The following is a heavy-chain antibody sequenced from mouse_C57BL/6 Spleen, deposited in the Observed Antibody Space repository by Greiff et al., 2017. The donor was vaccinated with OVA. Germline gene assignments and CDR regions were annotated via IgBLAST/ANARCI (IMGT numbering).Heavy chain of an antibody. CDR1: GYTFTSYW. V-gene: IGHV1-69*01. Sequence: VKLQESGAELVMPGASVKLSCKASGYTFTSYWMHWVKQRPGQGLEWIGEIDPSDSYTNYNQKFKGKSTLTVDKSSSTAYMQLSSLTSEDSAVYYCARSTTGHFDYWGQGTTLTVSS. CDR2: IDPSDSYT. D-gene: IGHD1-1*01. J-gene: IGHJ2*01. CDR3: ARSTTGHFDY.